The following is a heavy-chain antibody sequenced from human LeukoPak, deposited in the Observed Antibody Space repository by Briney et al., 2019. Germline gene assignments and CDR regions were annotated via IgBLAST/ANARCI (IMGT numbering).Heavy chain of an antibody. CDR2: INSDASYR. Sequence: PGGSLRLSCAASGFTFSSYWMSWVRQAPGKGLEWVSSINSDASYRYYADSVKGRLTISRDNAKNSLFLQMNSLRAEDTAVYYCAREFRGVTRYFDYWGQGTLVTVSS. J-gene: IGHJ4*02. CDR3: AREFRGVTRYFDY. V-gene: IGHV3-21*01. D-gene: IGHD3-10*01. CDR1: GFTFSSYW.